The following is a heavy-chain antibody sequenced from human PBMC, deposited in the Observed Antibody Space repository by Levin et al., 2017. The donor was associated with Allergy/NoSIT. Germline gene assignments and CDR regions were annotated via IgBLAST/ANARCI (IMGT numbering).Heavy chain of an antibody. D-gene: IGHD3-16*01. CDR1: GLTFSSYW. V-gene: IGHV3-7*01. CDR3: GAFWEEGYFDY. J-gene: IGHJ4*02. Sequence: GGSLRLSCAVSGLTFSSYWMNWVRQAPGKGLECVAIMKQDGSEKYYVDSVKGRFTISRDNTKNSLYLQMNSLRAEDTAVYYCGAFWEEGYFDYWGQGTLVTVSS. CDR2: MKQDGSEK.